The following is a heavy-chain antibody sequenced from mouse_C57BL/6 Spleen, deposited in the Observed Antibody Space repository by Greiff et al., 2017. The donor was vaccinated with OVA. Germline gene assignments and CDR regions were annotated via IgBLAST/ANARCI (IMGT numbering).Heavy chain of an antibody. D-gene: IGHD1-1*01. V-gene: IGHV1-50*01. CDR3: ARPRYSYAMDY. Sequence: QVQLQQPGAELVKPGASVKLSCKASGYTFTSYWMQWVKQRPGQGLEWIGEIDPSDSYTNYNQKFKDKATLTVDTSSSTAYMQLSSLTSEDSAVYYCARPRYSYAMDYWGQGTSVTVAS. CDR2: IDPSDSYT. CDR1: GYTFTSYW. J-gene: IGHJ4*01.